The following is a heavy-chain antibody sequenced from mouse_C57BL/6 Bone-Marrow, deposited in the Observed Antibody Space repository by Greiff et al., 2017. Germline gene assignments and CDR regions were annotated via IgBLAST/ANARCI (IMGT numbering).Heavy chain of an antibody. CDR2: IYPRSGNT. V-gene: IGHV1-81*01. J-gene: IGHJ3*01. CDR3: VDYGGFAY. D-gene: IGHD2-4*01. CDR1: GYTFTSYG. Sequence: VMLVESGAELARPGASVKLSCKASGYTFTSYGISWVKQRTGQGLEWIGEIYPRSGNTYYNEKFKGKATLTADKSSSTAYMELRSLTSEDSAVYFCVDYGGFAYWGQGTLVTVSA.